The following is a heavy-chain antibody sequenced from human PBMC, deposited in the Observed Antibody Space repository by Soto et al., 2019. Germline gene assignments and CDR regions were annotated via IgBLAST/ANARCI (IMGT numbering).Heavy chain of an antibody. CDR2: ISSSSSYT. V-gene: IGHV3-11*06. D-gene: IGHD3-22*01. Sequence: PGGSLRLSCAASGFTFSDYYMSWIRQAPGKGLEWVSYISSSSSYTNYADSVKGRFTISRDNAKNSLYLQMNSLRAEDTAVYYCASRSYYDSSGYYYNWGQGTLVTVS. J-gene: IGHJ4*02. CDR3: ASRSYYDSSGYYYN. CDR1: GFTFSDYY.